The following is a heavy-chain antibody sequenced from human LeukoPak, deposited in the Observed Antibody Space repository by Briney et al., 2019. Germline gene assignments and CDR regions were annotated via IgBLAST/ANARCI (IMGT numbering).Heavy chain of an antibody. Sequence: PSETLSLTCTVSGGSISTYYWSWIRQPAGKGLEWIGHIYTSGSTNYNPSLKSRVAMSVDTSKNHFSLKLSSVTAADTAVYYCARHFDCSGGSCYRFDAFGIWGQGTMVIVSS. CDR3: ARHFDCSGGSCYRFDAFGI. CDR2: IYTSGST. J-gene: IGHJ3*02. CDR1: GGSISTYY. V-gene: IGHV4-4*07. D-gene: IGHD2-15*01.